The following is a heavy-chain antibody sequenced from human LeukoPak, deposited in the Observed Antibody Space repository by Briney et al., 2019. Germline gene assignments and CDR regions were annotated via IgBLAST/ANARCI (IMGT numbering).Heavy chain of an antibody. V-gene: IGHV1-2*06. CDR3: ARLDGGYYYDSSGYYHGLFDH. D-gene: IGHD3-22*01. J-gene: IGHJ4*02. CDR2: INPNSGGT. Sequence: ASVKVSCKASGYTFTGYYMHWVRQAPGQGLEWMGRINPNSGGTNYAQKFQGRVTMTRDTSISTAYMELSRLRSDDTAVYYCARLDGGYYYDSSGYYHGLFDHWGQGTLVTVSS. CDR1: GYTFTGYY.